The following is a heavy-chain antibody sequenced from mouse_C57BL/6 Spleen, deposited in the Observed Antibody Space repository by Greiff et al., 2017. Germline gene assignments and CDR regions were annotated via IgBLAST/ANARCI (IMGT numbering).Heavy chain of an antibody. V-gene: IGHV1-50*01. CDR1: GYTFTSYW. Sequence: VQLQQPGAELVKPGASVKLSCKASGYTFTSYWMQWVKQRPGQGLEWIGEIDPSDSYTNYNQKFKGKATLTVDTSSSTAYMQLSSLTSEDSAVYYWARSVVGQDFGYWGQGTTRTVAS. D-gene: IGHD1-1*02. CDR3: ARSVVGQDFGY. CDR2: IDPSDSYT. J-gene: IGHJ2*01.